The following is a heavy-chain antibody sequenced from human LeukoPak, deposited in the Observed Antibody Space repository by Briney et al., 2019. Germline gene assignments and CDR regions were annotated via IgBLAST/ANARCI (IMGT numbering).Heavy chain of an antibody. CDR2: VNYGGTT. CDR1: GGPINSRGYY. V-gene: IGHV4-39*01. J-gene: IGHJ6*03. D-gene: IGHD3-10*01. CDR3: ARGRFGELRYTDV. Sequence: SETLSLTCIVSGGPINSRGYYWAWIRQPPGKGLEWIANVNYGGTTNHNPPLKSRATISVDTPENQFYLKLTSVTAADTAVYYCARGRFGELRYTDVWGKGTTVTVSS.